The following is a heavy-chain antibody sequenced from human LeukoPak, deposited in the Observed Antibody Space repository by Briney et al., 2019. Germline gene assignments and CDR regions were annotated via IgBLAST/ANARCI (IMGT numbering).Heavy chain of an antibody. CDR3: AKDLWFGAHRDY. Sequence: GGSLRLSCAASGFTFSSYAMSWVRQAPGKGLEWVSAISGSGGSTYYADSVKGRFTISRDNSKNTLYLQRNSRRAEDTAVYYCAKDLWFGAHRDYWGQGTLVTVSS. J-gene: IGHJ4*02. CDR1: GFTFSSYA. V-gene: IGHV3-23*01. D-gene: IGHD3-10*01. CDR2: ISGSGGST.